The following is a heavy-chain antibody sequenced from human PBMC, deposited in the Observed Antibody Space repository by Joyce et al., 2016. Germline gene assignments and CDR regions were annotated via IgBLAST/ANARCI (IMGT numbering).Heavy chain of an antibody. CDR3: TRIGDCSGGSCYEGWFDP. CDR1: GFIFGDYA. D-gene: IGHD2-15*01. V-gene: IGHV3-49*03. Sequence: RLSCTSSGFIFGDYAMNWFRQAPGKGLEWVGFIRSKAYGGKTDNAASVKGRFTISRDDSKSIAYLQMNSLKTEDTAVYYCTRIGDCSGGSCYEGWFDPWGQGTLVTVSS. CDR2: IRSKAYGGKT. J-gene: IGHJ5*02.